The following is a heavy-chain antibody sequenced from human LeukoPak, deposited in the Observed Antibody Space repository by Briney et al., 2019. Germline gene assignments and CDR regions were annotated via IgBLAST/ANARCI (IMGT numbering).Heavy chain of an antibody. V-gene: IGHV4-61*02. J-gene: IGHJ4*02. CDR1: GGSISSGGYY. Sequence: SETLSLTCTVSGGSISSGGYYWSWIRQPAGKGLEWIGRIYTSGSTNYNPSLKSRVTISVDTSKNQFSLKLSSVTAADTAVYYCARIEMATITLDYWGQGTLVTVSS. CDR3: ARIEMATITLDY. CDR2: IYTSGST. D-gene: IGHD5-24*01.